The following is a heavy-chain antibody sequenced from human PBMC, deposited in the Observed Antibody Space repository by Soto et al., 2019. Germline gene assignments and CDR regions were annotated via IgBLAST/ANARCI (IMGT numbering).Heavy chain of an antibody. Sequence: GASVKVSCKASGYTFTSYGISWVRQAPGQGLEWMGWISAYNGNTNYAQKLQGRVTMTTDTSTSTAYMELRSLRSDDTAVYYCARAGSYYDSSGYYGYGLYYFDYWGQGTLVTVSS. J-gene: IGHJ4*02. D-gene: IGHD3-22*01. V-gene: IGHV1-18*01. CDR2: ISAYNGNT. CDR1: GYTFTSYG. CDR3: ARAGSYYDSSGYYGYGLYYFDY.